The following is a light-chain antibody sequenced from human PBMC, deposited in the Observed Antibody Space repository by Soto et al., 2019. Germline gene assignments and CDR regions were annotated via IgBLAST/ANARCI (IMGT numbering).Light chain of an antibody. CDR1: QYVDTKY. V-gene: IGKV3D-15*01. CDR2: GAS. CDR3: QQYNYWPPLT. Sequence: EIVLTQSPGTLSLSPGERATLSCMASQYVDTKYLAWYQFRPGQAPRIIIFGASGRATGIPDRFSGSGSGTEFTLTIGSLQSEDFAVYYCQQYNYWPPLTFGGGTKVDIK. J-gene: IGKJ4*01.